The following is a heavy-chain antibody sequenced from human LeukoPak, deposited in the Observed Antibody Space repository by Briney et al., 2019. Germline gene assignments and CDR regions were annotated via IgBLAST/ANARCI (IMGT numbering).Heavy chain of an antibody. Sequence: GRSLRLSCAASGFTFSSYGMHWVRQAPGKGLEWVAATWYDGSNKYYADSVKGRFTISRDSSKNTLFLQMNSLRAEDTAVYFCARGGHCSTTSCSNYDGMDVWGQGTTLTVSS. CDR1: GFTFSSYG. CDR2: TWYDGSNK. J-gene: IGHJ6*02. D-gene: IGHD2-2*01. V-gene: IGHV3-33*01. CDR3: ARGGHCSTTSCSNYDGMDV.